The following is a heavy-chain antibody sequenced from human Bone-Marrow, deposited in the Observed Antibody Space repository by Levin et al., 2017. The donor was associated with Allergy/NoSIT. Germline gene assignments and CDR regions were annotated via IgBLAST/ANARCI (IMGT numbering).Heavy chain of an antibody. CDR2: ISDSSSSI. CDR3: ARDCPHLSYSSTWYYYYGTGV. Sequence: GGSLRLSCAASGFTFSNSSMNWVRQAPGKGLEWVSYISDSSSSIFYADSVKGRFTISRDNAKNSLFLQMNSLRDEDTAVYYCARDCPHLSYSSTWYYYYGTGVWGQGTTVTVSS. J-gene: IGHJ6*02. CDR1: GFTFSNSS. D-gene: IGHD6-13*01. V-gene: IGHV3-48*02.